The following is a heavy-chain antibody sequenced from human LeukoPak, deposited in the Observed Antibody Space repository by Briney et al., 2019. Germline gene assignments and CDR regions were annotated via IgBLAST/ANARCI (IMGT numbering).Heavy chain of an antibody. D-gene: IGHD3-10*01. CDR1: GFTFSDYS. Sequence: TAGGSLRLSCAASGFTFSDYSMDWVRRAPGKGLEWVSSISSRSNYIYYADSVKGRFTISRDNAKNSLFLQMNSLRGEDTAVYYCAREGSQLLTFDYWGQGTLVTVSS. V-gene: IGHV3-21*01. CDR2: ISSRSNYI. J-gene: IGHJ4*02. CDR3: AREGSQLLTFDY.